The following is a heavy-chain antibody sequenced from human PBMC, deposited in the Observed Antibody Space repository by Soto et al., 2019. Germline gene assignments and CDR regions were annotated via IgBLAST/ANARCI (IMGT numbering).Heavy chain of an antibody. CDR1: GFTFSRDI. D-gene: IGHD3-3*02. J-gene: IGHJ4*02. Sequence: EVQLVESGGGLVKPGGSLRLSCVASGFTFSRDIMNWVRQAPGKGLEWVSSISSSSSYIYYADSVKGRFTISRDNANNSLYLQMNNLRAEDTAVYYCARDPGLATFDYWGQGTLVTVSS. V-gene: IGHV3-21*01. CDR3: ARDPGLATFDY. CDR2: ISSSSSYI.